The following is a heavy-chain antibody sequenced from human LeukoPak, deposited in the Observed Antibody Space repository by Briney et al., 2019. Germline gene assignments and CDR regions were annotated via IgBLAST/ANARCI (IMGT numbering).Heavy chain of an antibody. V-gene: IGHV3-23*01. J-gene: IGHJ4*02. CDR2: ISGSGGST. Sequence: GASLRLSCAASGFTFSSYAMSWVCQAPRKGLERVSAISGSGGSTYYADSVKGRFTISRDNSKNTLYLQMNSLRAEDTAVYYCAKDPTEYYDSSGYCYFDYWGQGTPVTVSS. CDR3: AKDPTEYYDSSGYCYFDY. CDR1: GFTFSSYA. D-gene: IGHD3-22*01.